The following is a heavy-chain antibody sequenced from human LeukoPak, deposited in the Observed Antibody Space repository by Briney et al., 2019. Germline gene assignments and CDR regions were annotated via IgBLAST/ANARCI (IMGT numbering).Heavy chain of an antibody. CDR1: GFTFSSYA. V-gene: IGHV3-23*01. D-gene: IGHD6-13*01. Sequence: GGSLRLSCAASGFTFSSYAMSWVRQAPGKGLEWVSAISGSGDNTYYGDSVKGRFTISRDNSKNTLYLQMNGLRAEDTAVYYCAKTRPLDSSSWSHGDYWGQGTLVTVSS. J-gene: IGHJ4*02. CDR3: AKTRPLDSSSWSHGDY. CDR2: ISGSGDNT.